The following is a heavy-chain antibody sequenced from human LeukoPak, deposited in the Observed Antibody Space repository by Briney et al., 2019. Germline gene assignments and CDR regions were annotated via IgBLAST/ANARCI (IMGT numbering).Heavy chain of an antibody. D-gene: IGHD1/OR15-1a*01. Sequence: GGSLRLSCAAPGFTFSTYAMSWVRQAPGKGLEWVSVISGSGGNTYYADSVKGRFTISRDNSKNTLYLQVNSLRAEDTAVYYCAKMRAERTSAAINYWGQGTLVTVSS. CDR3: AKMRAERTSAAINY. CDR2: ISGSGGNT. CDR1: GFTFSTYA. V-gene: IGHV3-23*01. J-gene: IGHJ4*02.